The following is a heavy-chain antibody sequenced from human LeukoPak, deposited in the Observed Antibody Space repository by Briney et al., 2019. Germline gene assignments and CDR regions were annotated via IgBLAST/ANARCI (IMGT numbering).Heavy chain of an antibody. CDR1: GGSVSSGSYY. CDR3: ARDRENYDILTGYYRWYFDY. V-gene: IGHV4-61*01. J-gene: IGHJ4*02. D-gene: IGHD3-9*01. Sequence: SETLSPTCTVSGGSVSSGSYYWSWIRQPPGKGLEWIGYIYYSGSTNYNPSLKSRVTISVDTSKNQFSLKLSSVTAADTAVYYCARDRENYDILTGYYRWYFDYWGQGTLVTVSS. CDR2: IYYSGST.